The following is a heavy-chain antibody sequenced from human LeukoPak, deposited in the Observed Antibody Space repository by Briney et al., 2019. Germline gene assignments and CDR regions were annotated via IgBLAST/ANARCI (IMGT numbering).Heavy chain of an antibody. CDR3: ARARYGDGEIDY. CDR2: ISSSSSTI. Sequence: PGGSLRLSCAASGFTFSTYSMNWARQAPGKGLEWVSYISSSSSTIYYADSVKGRFTISRDNARNSLYLQINSLRAEDTAVYYCARARYGDGEIDYWGQGTLVTVSS. D-gene: IGHD4-17*01. V-gene: IGHV3-48*04. J-gene: IGHJ4*02. CDR1: GFTFSTYS.